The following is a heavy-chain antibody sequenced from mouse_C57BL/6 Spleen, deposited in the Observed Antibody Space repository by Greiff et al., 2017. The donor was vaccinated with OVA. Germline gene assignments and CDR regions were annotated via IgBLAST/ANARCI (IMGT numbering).Heavy chain of an antibody. Sequence: QVQLQQSGPELVKPGASVKISCKASGYAFSSSWMNWVKQRPGKGLEWIGRIYPGDGDTNYNGKFKGKATLTADKSSSTAYMQLSSLTSEDSAVYFCARSYDYVPFDYWGQGTTLTVSS. CDR2: IYPGDGDT. V-gene: IGHV1-82*01. CDR1: GYAFSSSW. CDR3: ARSYDYVPFDY. J-gene: IGHJ2*01. D-gene: IGHD2-4*01.